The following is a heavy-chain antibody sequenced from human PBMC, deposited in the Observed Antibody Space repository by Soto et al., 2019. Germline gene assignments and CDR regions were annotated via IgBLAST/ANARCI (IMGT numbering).Heavy chain of an antibody. J-gene: IGHJ3*01. CDR3: ASWHEREHAYDV. Sequence: DVQLLESGGGLIQPGESLRLSCAAFGLTVSGKKYVAWVRQAPGKGLEWVSALYDVDGTYYADSVKGRFTTSRDSSKTTVYLKMNGLRPDDTAVYYCASWHEREHAYDVWGQGTTVTVSS. CDR2: LYDVDGT. V-gene: IGHV3-53*01. CDR1: GLTVSGKKY. D-gene: IGHD1-1*01.